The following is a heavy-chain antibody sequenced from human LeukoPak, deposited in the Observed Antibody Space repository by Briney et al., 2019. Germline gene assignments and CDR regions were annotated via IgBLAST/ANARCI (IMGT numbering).Heavy chain of an antibody. CDR1: GFTFSSYG. CDR2: IRYDGSNK. J-gene: IGHJ4*02. CDR3: AKDAADGSGSYYLDY. Sequence: GGSLRLSCAASGFTFSSYGMHWVRQAPGKGLEWVAFIRYDGSNKYYADSVKGRFTISRDNSKNTLYLQMNSLRAEDTAVYYCAKDAADGSGSYYLDYWGQGTLVTVSS. D-gene: IGHD3-10*01. V-gene: IGHV3-30*02.